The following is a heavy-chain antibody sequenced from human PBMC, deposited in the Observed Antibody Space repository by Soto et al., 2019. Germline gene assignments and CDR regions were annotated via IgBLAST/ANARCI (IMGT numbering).Heavy chain of an antibody. CDR3: ARNYDARYFYNYEMDV. D-gene: IGHD5-12*01. J-gene: IGHJ6*02. CDR2: ISAGNGNT. CDR1: GYTFRSYA. Sequence: ASVKVSCKASGYTFRSYAIHWVRQAPGQSLEWMGWISAGNGNTKYSEKFQGRVTLTRDTAARIAYMELNSLRSEDTAVYFCARNYDARYFYNYEMDVWGQGTTVTVSS. V-gene: IGHV1-3*01.